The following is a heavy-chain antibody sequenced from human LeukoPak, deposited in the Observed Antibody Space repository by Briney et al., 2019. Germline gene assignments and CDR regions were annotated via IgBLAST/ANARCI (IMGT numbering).Heavy chain of an antibody. D-gene: IGHD3-9*01. CDR2: ISSSSSYI. CDR3: ASILTQRRDDWSDY. CDR1: GFTFSSYS. Sequence: GGSLRLSCAASGFTFSSYSMNWVRQAPGKGLEWVSSISSSSSYIYYADSVKGRFTISRDNAKNSLYLQMDSLRAEDTAVYYCASILTQRRDDWSDYWGQGTLVTVSS. V-gene: IGHV3-21*01. J-gene: IGHJ4*02.